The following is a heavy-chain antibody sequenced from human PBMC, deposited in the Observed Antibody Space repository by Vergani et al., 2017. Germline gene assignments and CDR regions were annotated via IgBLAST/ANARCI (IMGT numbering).Heavy chain of an antibody. V-gene: IGHV3-9*01. Sequence: EVQLVESGGGLVQPGRSLRLSCAASGFTFDDYAMHWVRQAPGKGLEWVSGISWNSGSIGYADSVKGRFTISRDNAKNTLYLQMNSLRAEDTAVYYCAKDRYYGSGGFNWGQGTLVTVSS. CDR2: ISWNSGSI. CDR3: AKDRYYGSGGFN. CDR1: GFTFDDYA. J-gene: IGHJ4*02. D-gene: IGHD3-10*01.